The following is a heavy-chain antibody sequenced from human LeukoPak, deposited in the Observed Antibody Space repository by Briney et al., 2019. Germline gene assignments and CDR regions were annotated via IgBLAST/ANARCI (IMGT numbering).Heavy chain of an antibody. D-gene: IGHD3-10*01. J-gene: IGHJ4*02. Sequence: GESRKISCKGSGYSFTSYLICWVRQLPGKGLEWMGIIYPGDSDTRYSPSFQGQVTISADKSISTAYLQWSSLKASDTAMYYCARHYYASGSYYNDYWGQGTLVTVSS. CDR3: ARHYYASGSYYNDY. CDR1: GYSFTSYL. CDR2: IYPGDSDT. V-gene: IGHV5-51*01.